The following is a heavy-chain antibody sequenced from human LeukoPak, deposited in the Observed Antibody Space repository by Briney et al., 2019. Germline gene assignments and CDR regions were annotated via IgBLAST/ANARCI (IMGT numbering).Heavy chain of an antibody. V-gene: IGHV3-7*01. J-gene: IGHJ4*02. CDR3: ARARITIFGVVTYALDY. Sequence: GGSLRLSCAASGFTFSSYWMSWVRQAPGKGLEWVANIKQDGSEKYYEDSVKGRFTISRDNAKNSLYLQMSSLRAEDTAVYYCARARITIFGVVTYALDYWGQGTLVTVSS. D-gene: IGHD3-3*01. CDR1: GFTFSSYW. CDR2: IKQDGSEK.